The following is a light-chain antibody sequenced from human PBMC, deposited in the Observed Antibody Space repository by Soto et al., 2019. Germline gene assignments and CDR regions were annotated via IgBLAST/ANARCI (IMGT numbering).Light chain of an antibody. CDR3: QQRNTWPPVT. V-gene: IGKV3-11*01. J-gene: IGKJ5*01. Sequence: EITLKQSPATLSLSQGERATLSCRASPSVPNYVAWYQQKPGQAPRLLIYGAFNRATGIPARFSGSGSGADFTLTISSLEPEDFAIYYCQQRNTWPPVTFGQGTLLEIK. CDR1: PSVPNY. CDR2: GAF.